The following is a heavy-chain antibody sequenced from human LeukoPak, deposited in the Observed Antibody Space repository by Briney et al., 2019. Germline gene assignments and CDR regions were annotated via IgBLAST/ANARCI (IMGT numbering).Heavy chain of an antibody. Sequence: SVKVSCKASGYTFTSYGISWVRQAPGQGLEWMGGIIPIFGTANYAQKFQGRVTITADESTSTAYMELSSLRSEDTAVYYCARDAQQWLVRCYFDYWGQGTLVTVSS. J-gene: IGHJ4*02. CDR1: GYTFTSYG. V-gene: IGHV1-69*13. D-gene: IGHD6-19*01. CDR3: ARDAQQWLVRCYFDY. CDR2: IIPIFGTA.